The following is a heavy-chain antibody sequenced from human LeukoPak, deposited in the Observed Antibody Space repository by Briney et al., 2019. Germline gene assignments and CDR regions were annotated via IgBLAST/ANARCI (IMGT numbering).Heavy chain of an antibody. J-gene: IGHJ6*03. D-gene: IGHD2-15*01. Sequence: SVKVSCMASGGTFSSYAISWVRQAPGQGLEWMGGIIPIFGTANYAQKFQGRVTITTDESTSTAYMELSSLRSEDTAVYYCASTPCSGGSRHGNYYYYMGVWGKGTTVTVSS. CDR2: IIPIFGTA. CDR3: ASTPCSGGSRHGNYYYYMGV. V-gene: IGHV1-69*05. CDR1: GGTFSSYA.